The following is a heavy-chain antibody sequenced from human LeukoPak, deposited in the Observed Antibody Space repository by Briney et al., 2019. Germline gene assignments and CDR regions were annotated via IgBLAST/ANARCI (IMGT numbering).Heavy chain of an antibody. J-gene: IGHJ4*02. V-gene: IGHV4-39*07. CDR1: GGSVSSGSYY. Sequence: PSETLSLTCTVSGGSVSSGSYYWSWIRQPPGKGLEWIGEINHSGSTNYNPSLKSRVTISVDTSKNQFSLKLSSVTAADTAVYYCARVGYNSGWYRNWGQGTLVTVSS. CDR2: INHSGST. D-gene: IGHD6-19*01. CDR3: ARVGYNSGWYRN.